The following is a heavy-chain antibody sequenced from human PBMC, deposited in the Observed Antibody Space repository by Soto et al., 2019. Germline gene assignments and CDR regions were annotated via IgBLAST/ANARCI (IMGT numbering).Heavy chain of an antibody. V-gene: IGHV4-4*02. CDR3: ARRGDGSGSLDY. D-gene: IGHD3-10*01. CDR1: GDSISGSIW. J-gene: IGHJ4*02. Sequence: SDTLSLTCAVSGDSISGSIWWSWVRLPPGKGLEWVGEIYHSGTTNYNPSLKSRVTISVDKSKNQFSLKMSSLTAADTAVYYCARRGDGSGSLDYWGQGTLVNVSS. CDR2: IYHSGTT.